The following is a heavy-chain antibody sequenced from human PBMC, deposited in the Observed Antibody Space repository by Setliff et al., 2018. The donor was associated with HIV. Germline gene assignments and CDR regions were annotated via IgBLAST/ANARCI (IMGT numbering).Heavy chain of an antibody. CDR1: GGSISSSSYY. Sequence: TSETLSLTCTVSGGSISSSSYYWGWIRQPPGKGLEWIGSIYYSGSTYYNPSLKSRVTISVDTSKNQFSLKLRSVTAADTAVYYCARQYFWSSHYYYYMDVWGKGTTVTVSS. J-gene: IGHJ6*03. CDR3: ARQYFWSSHYYYYMDV. V-gene: IGHV4-39*07. CDR2: IYYSGST. D-gene: IGHD3-3*01.